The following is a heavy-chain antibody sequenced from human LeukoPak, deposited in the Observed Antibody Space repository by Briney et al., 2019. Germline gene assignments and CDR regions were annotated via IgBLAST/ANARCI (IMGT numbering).Heavy chain of an antibody. CDR1: GFTFDDYA. J-gene: IGHJ5*02. Sequence: GGSLRLSCAASGFTFDDYAMHWVRQVPGKGLQWISSINWVGDTSSYTDSVKGRFTVSRDNTKNTLYLQMNSLRAEDTAVYYCAKDRASLILWFGEISPWGQGTLVTVSS. CDR2: INWVGDTS. D-gene: IGHD3-10*01. CDR3: AKDRASLILWFGEISP. V-gene: IGHV3-43D*03.